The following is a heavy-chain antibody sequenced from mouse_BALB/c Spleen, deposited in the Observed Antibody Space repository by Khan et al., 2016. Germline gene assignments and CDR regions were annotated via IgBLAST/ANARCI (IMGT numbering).Heavy chain of an antibody. CDR2: INTYTGEP. CDR1: AYTFTNYG. Sequence: QIQLVQSGPELKKPGETVKISCKASAYTFTNYGMNWVKQAPGKGLKWMGWINTYTGEPTYADDFKGRFAFSLEASASKAYLQINNLQHEDTATYICAKLTGTDAYWGQGTLVTVSA. V-gene: IGHV9-3-1*01. D-gene: IGHD4-1*01. J-gene: IGHJ3*01. CDR3: AKLTGTDAY.